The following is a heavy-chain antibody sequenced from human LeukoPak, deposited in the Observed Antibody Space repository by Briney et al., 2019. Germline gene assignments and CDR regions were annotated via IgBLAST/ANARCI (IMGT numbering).Heavy chain of an antibody. CDR1: GFTVSTNS. CDR3: ARRAGAYPHPYDY. CDR2: IYSDNT. J-gene: IGHJ4*02. V-gene: IGHV3-53*01. Sequence: GGSLRLSCTVSGFTVSTNSMSWVRQAPGKGLEWVSFIYSDNTHYSDSVKGRFTISRDNSKNTLYLQMNSLRAEDTAVYYCARRAGAYPHPYDYWGQGTLVTVSS. D-gene: IGHD3-16*01.